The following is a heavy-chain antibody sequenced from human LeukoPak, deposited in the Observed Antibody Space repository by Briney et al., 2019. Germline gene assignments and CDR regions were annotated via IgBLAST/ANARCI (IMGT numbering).Heavy chain of an antibody. Sequence: PGRSLRLSCAASGFTFDDYAMHWVRQAPGKGLEGVSGISWNSGSIGYADSVKGRFTISRDNAKNSLYLQMNSLRAEDTALYYCAKFEGIAAAGSMDVWGQGTTVTVSS. CDR2: ISWNSGSI. J-gene: IGHJ6*02. CDR1: GFTFDDYA. D-gene: IGHD6-13*01. V-gene: IGHV3-9*01. CDR3: AKFEGIAAAGSMDV.